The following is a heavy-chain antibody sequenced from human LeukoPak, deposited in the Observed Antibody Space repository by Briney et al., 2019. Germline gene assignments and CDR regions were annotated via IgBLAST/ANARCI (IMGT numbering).Heavy chain of an antibody. CDR2: ISRSGDRT. Sequence: PGRSLRLSCAASGFTFSTFAISWVRQAPGRGLEWVSAISRSGDRTYYADSVKGRFTISRDNFKNAVDLQMSSLSPEDTAIYYCAREKATVVTPGVDYWGQGTLVTVSS. V-gene: IGHV3-23*01. J-gene: IGHJ4*02. D-gene: IGHD4-23*01. CDR3: AREKATVVTPGVDY. CDR1: GFTFSTFA.